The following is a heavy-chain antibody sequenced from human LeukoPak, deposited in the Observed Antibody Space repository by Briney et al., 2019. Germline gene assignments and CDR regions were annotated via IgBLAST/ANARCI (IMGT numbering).Heavy chain of an antibody. CDR3: AREVVRNYYYYYMDV. V-gene: IGHV4-59*01. Sequence: SETLSLTCTVSGGSISSYYWSWIRQPPGKGLEWIGYIYYSGSTNYNPSLKSRVTISVDTSKNQFSLNLSSVTAADTAVYYCAREVVRNYYYYYMDVWGKGTTVTVSS. D-gene: IGHD3-22*01. J-gene: IGHJ6*03. CDR1: GGSISSYY. CDR2: IYYSGST.